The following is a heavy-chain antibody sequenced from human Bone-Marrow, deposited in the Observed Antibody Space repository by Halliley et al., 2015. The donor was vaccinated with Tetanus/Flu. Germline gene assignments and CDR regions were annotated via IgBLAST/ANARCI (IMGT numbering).Heavy chain of an antibody. V-gene: IGHV4-59*01. D-gene: IGHD6-13*01. Sequence: YSVTSNYNPSLKGRVTISIDPSKNQFSLKMTSVTTADPGVYYCARSYSSTYYGWFDPWGQGTLVTVSS. J-gene: IGHJ5*02. CDR2: YSVTS. CDR3: ARSYSSTYYGWFDP.